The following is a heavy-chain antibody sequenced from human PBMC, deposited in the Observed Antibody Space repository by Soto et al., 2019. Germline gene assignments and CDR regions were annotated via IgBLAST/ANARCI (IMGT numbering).Heavy chain of an antibody. V-gene: IGHV4-30-4*01. CDR2: VFYSGAT. CDR1: GGPIKTGDYY. CDR3: ARAGFSYGHLLF. D-gene: IGHD3-10*01. J-gene: IGHJ4*02. Sequence: SETLSLTCNVSGGPIKTGDYYWNWIRQPPGKGLEWIGYVFYSGATNYSPSLKSRAAISMDTSKNQFSLSLTSVTAADAAVYYCARAGFSYGHLLFWGQGIRVTVSS.